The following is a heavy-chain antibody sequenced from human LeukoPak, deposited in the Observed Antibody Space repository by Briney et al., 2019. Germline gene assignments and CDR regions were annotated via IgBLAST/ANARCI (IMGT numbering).Heavy chain of an antibody. CDR2: LYYSGSA. CDR3: SRLGVSSSWFSRDFYYHYMDV. Sequence: NPSETLSLTCTVSGGFITNNHYYWAWIRQPPGKGLEWIGHLYYSGSAKYKSSLKSRVTILADTSKNQFSLKLRSVTAADTAVYYCSRLGVSSSWFSRDFYYHYMDVWGKGTTVTVSS. CDR1: GGFITNNHYY. V-gene: IGHV4-61*05. J-gene: IGHJ6*03. D-gene: IGHD6-13*01.